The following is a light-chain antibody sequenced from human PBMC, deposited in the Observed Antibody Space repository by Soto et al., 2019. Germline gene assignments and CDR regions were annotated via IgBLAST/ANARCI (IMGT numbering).Light chain of an antibody. V-gene: IGKV1-39*01. CDR1: QSISSY. Sequence: DIQMTQSPSSLSASVGDRVTITCRASQSISSYLNWYQQKPGKAPKILIYAASSLQSGVPSRFSGSRSWTDFTLTISSLQPEDFATYYCQQSYSTHTFGQGTKLEIK. CDR3: QQSYSTHT. J-gene: IGKJ2*01. CDR2: AAS.